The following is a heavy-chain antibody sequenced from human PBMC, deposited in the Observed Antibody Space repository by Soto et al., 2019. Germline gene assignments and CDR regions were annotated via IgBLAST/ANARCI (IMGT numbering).Heavy chain of an antibody. D-gene: IGHD2-8*02. CDR3: GKDKVVWLTNPYDYGIDV. J-gene: IGHJ6*02. V-gene: IGHV3-9*01. Sequence: EVQLVESGGGLVQPGRSLRLSCAASGFTFDDYAMHWVRQAPGKGLEWVSGISWNSGSIGYADSVKGRLTISRDNAKNYLYLQMNSLRAEDTALYYCGKDKVVWLTNPYDYGIDVWGQGTTVTVSS. CDR2: ISWNSGSI. CDR1: GFTFDDYA.